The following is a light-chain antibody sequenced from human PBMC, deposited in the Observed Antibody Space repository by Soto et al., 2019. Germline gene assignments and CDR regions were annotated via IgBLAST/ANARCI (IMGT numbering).Light chain of an antibody. CDR1: QSVGNN. J-gene: IGKJ4*01. V-gene: IGKV3-11*01. CDR2: EAS. CDR3: QQHAHWPLT. Sequence: EIVLTQSPATLSLSPGERATLCCRASQSVGNNLAWYQQKPGQAPGLLIYEASTRATGIPARFSGSGSGTDFTLTISSLEPEDFAVYYCQQHAHWPLTFGGGTKVEIK.